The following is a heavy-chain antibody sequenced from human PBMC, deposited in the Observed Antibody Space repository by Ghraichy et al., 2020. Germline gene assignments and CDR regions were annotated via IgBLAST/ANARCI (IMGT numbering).Heavy chain of an antibody. V-gene: IGHV3-64D*09. CDR1: GFTFSSYA. CDR2: ISSNGGST. D-gene: IGHD3-22*01. J-gene: IGHJ3*02. CDR3: VKEPNVDSSGPFDAFDI. Sequence: GGSLRLSCSASGFTFSSYAMHWVRQAPGKGLEYVSAISSNGGSTYYADSVKGSFTISRDNSKNTLYLQMSSLRAEDTAVYYCVKEPNVDSSGPFDAFDIWGQGTMVTVSS.